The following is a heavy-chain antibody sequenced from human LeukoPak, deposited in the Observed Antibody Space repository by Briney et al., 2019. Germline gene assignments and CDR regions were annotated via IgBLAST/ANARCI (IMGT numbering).Heavy chain of an antibody. V-gene: IGHV3-21*06. D-gene: IGHD5-18*01. CDR1: GFTFSTYD. CDR3: ARVGAFSAINY. Sequence: GGSLRLSCAASGFTFSTYDMNWVRQAPGKGLEWVSYISSSSSDIHYADSVKGRFTISRDNADNSVYLQMNSLRAEDTAVYYCARVGAFSAINYWGQGTLVTVSS. J-gene: IGHJ4*02. CDR2: ISSSSSDI.